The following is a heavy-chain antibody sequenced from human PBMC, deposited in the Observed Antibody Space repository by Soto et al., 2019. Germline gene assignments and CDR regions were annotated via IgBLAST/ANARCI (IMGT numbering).Heavy chain of an antibody. V-gene: IGHV4-34*01. CDR1: GGSFSGYY. D-gene: IGHD1-20*01. CDR2: INHSGST. CDR3: ARRKKGVTGTTGNWFDP. Sequence: SETLSLTCAVYGGSFSGYYWSWIRQPPGKGLEWIGEINHSGSTNYNPSLKSRVTISVDTSKNQFSLKLSSVTAADTAVYYCARRKKGVTGTTGNWFDPWGQGTLVTVSS. J-gene: IGHJ5*02.